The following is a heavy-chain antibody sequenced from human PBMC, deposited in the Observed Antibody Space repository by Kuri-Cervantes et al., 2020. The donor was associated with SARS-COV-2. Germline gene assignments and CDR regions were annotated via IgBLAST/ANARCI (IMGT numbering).Heavy chain of an antibody. CDR3: ARGYGSRSSFDY. D-gene: IGHD6-13*01. CDR1: GYTFTSYG. Sequence: ASVKVSCKASGYTFTSYGIGWVRQAPGQGLEWMGWISTYYGDTDYAQSFQDRVTMTTDTSTNTAYMELKSLRSDDTAVYYCARGYGSRSSFDYWGQGTLVTVSS. CDR2: ISTYYGDT. V-gene: IGHV1-18*01. J-gene: IGHJ4*02.